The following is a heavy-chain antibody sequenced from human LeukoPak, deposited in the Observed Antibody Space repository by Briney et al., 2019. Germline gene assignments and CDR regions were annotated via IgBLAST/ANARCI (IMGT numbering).Heavy chain of an antibody. V-gene: IGHV3-23*01. J-gene: IGHJ5*02. Sequence: PGGTLRLSCAASGFTFSSYGMSWVRQAPGKGLEWVSAISGSGGSTYYADSVKGRFTISRDNSKNTLYLQMNSLRAEDTAVYYCAKDNMVRGVFLYWFDPWGQGTLVTVSS. CDR1: GFTFSSYG. CDR2: ISGSGGST. CDR3: AKDNMVRGVFLYWFDP. D-gene: IGHD3-10*01.